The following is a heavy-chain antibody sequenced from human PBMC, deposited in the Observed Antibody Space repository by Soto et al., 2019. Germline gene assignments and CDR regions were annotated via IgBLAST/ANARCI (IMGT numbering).Heavy chain of an antibody. CDR1: GGSISSGGYY. V-gene: IGHV4-31*11. Sequence: QVQLQESGPGLVKPSQTLSLTCAVSGGSISSGGYYWGWIRQHPGKGLEWIGYIYYSGSTYYNPSLKSRVTISVDTSKNQFPLKLSSVTAADTAVYYCARDLDCGGDCYQPWGQGTLVTVSS. J-gene: IGHJ5*02. CDR2: IYYSGST. D-gene: IGHD2-21*02. CDR3: ARDLDCGGDCYQP.